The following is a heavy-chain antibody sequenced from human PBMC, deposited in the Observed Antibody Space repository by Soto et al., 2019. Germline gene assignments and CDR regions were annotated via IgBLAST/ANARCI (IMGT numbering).Heavy chain of an antibody. CDR1: GGTFSSYA. V-gene: IGHV1-69*01. J-gene: IGHJ6*01. CDR3: ARSQGSSTSLEIYYYYYYGMDV. CDR2: IIPISDTP. Sequence: QVQLVQSGAEVKKPGSSVKVSCKASGGTFSSYAISWVRQAPGQGLEWMGGIIPISDTPNYAQKFQGRVTITADESTSTAYMELSSLRSEDTAVYYCARSQGSSTSLEIYYYYYYGMDVWGQGTRVRLL. D-gene: IGHD2-2*01.